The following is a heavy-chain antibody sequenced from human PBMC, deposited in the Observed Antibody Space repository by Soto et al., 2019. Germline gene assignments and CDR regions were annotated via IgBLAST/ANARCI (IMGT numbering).Heavy chain of an antibody. CDR3: ARVRQYCSATSCYLDP. Sequence: SETLSLTCAVSGGSTSSSNWWQWVRQPPGKGLEWIGEIHHGGTTNYNPSLKSRVAISVDKSKNQFSLKLNSVTAADTAVYYCARVRQYCSATSCYLDPWGQGTLVTVSS. J-gene: IGHJ5*02. D-gene: IGHD2-2*01. V-gene: IGHV4-4*02. CDR1: GGSTSSSNW. CDR2: IHHGGTT.